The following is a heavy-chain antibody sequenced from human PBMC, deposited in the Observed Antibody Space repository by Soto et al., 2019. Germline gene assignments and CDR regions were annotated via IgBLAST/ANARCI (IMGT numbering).Heavy chain of an antibody. CDR3: ARDPYSYGTFDY. CDR2: ISYDGSNK. CDR1: GFTFSSYA. D-gene: IGHD5-18*01. V-gene: IGHV3-30-3*01. Sequence: QVQLVESGGGVVQPGRSLRLSCAASGFTFSSYATHWVRQAPGKGLEWVAVISYDGSNKYYADSVKGRFTISRDNSKNTLYLQMNSLRAEDTAVSYCARDPYSYGTFDYWGQGTLVTVSS. J-gene: IGHJ4*02.